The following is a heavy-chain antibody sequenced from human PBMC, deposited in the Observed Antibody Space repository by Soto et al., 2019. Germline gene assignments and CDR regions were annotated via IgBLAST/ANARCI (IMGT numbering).Heavy chain of an antibody. V-gene: IGHV4-34*01. D-gene: IGHD3-10*01. CDR3: ARGRITMVRGERRNWFDP. CDR1: GVSFRCYY. CDR2: INHSGST. Sequence: SDPLSLTYAFYGVSFRCYYWILLRPPPGKGLEWIGEINHSGSTNYNPSLKSRVTISVDTSKNQFSLKLSSVTAADTAVYYCARGRITMVRGERRNWFDPWGQGTLVTVSS. J-gene: IGHJ5*02.